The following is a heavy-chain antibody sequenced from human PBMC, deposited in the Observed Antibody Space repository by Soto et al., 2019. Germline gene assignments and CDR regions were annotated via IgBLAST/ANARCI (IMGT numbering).Heavy chain of an antibody. CDR3: ASLHDYSNH. CDR1: GGSISSYY. V-gene: IGHV4-59*08. Sequence: SETLSLTCTVSGGSISSYYWSWIRQPPGKGLEWIGYIYYSGSTNYNPSLKSRVTISVDTSKNQFSLKLSSVTAADTAVYYCASLHDYSNHWGQGTLVTVSS. CDR2: IYYSGST. J-gene: IGHJ5*02. D-gene: IGHD4-4*01.